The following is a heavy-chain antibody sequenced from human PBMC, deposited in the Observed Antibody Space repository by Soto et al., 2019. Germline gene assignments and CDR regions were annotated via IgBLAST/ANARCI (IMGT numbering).Heavy chain of an antibody. CDR3: ARVSVREGVTTISYNWFDP. Sequence: QVQLVQSGAEVKKPGSSVKVSCKASGGTFSSYAISWVRQAPGQGLEWMGGIIPIFGTANYAQKFQGRVTITADESTSTAYMELSSLRSEDTAVYYCARVSVREGVTTISYNWFDPWGQGTLVTVSS. CDR2: IIPIFGTA. D-gene: IGHD4-4*01. V-gene: IGHV1-69*12. J-gene: IGHJ5*02. CDR1: GGTFSSYA.